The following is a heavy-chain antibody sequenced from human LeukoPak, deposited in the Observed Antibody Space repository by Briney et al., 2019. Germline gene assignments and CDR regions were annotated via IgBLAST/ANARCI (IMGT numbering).Heavy chain of an antibody. CDR2: INPSGGST. D-gene: IGHD3-10*01. Sequence: ASVKVSCKASGYTFTSYYVHWVRQAPGPGLEWMGMINPSGGSTTYSQKFQGRITMARGTSTSTVYMELSSLRSEDTAVYYCARGPGTNIDYWGQGTLVTVSS. V-gene: IGHV1-46*01. CDR1: GYTFTSYY. J-gene: IGHJ4*02. CDR3: ARGPGTNIDY.